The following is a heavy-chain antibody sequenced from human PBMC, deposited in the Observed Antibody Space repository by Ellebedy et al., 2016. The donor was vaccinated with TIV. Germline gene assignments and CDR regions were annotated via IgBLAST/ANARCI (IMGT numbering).Heavy chain of an antibody. CDR2: INGNEENI. J-gene: IGHJ4*02. CDR1: GFTYNTYV. D-gene: IGHD3/OR15-3a*01. CDR3: AKTGTGSPDY. Sequence: GESLKISXAASGFTYNTYVMSWVRQAPGKGLGWVSGINGNEENIYYADSVKGRFTIPRDNAKNSLYLQINSLRVEDTVVYYCAKTGTGSPDYWGQGTLVTVSS. V-gene: IGHV3-23*01.